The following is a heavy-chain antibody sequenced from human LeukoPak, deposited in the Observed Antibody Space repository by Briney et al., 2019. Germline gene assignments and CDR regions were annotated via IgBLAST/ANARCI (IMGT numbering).Heavy chain of an antibody. J-gene: IGHJ4*02. Sequence: PSETLSLTCTVSGGSISSHYWSWIRQPPGKGLEWIGYIYYSGSTNYNTSLKSGGTISVDTSKNQFSLKLSSVTAADTAVYYCAREYYYGSGSSFDYWGQGTLVTVSS. CDR3: AREYYYGSGSSFDY. D-gene: IGHD3-10*01. V-gene: IGHV4-59*11. CDR2: IYYSGST. CDR1: GGSISSHY.